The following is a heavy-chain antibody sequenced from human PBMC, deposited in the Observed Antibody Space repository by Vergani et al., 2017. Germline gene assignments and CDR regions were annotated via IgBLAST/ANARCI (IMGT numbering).Heavy chain of an antibody. D-gene: IGHD3-22*01. J-gene: IGHJ4*02. CDR2: IIPIFGTA. CDR1: GGTFSSYA. CDR3: ARDGREGYYDSSGMYYFDY. Sequence: QVQLVQSGAEVKKPGSSVKVSCKASGGTFSSYAISWVRQAPGQGLEWMGGIIPIFGTANYAQKFQGRVTITADESTSTAYMELSSLRSEDTAVYYFARDGREGYYDSSGMYYFDYWGQGTLVTVSS. V-gene: IGHV1-69*01.